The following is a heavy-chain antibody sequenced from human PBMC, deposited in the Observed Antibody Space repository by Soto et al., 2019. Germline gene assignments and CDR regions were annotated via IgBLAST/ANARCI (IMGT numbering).Heavy chain of an antibody. CDR1: GGSISRYS. V-gene: IGHV4-59*01. CDR2: IYYSGST. J-gene: IGHJ3*02. D-gene: IGHD3-9*01. CDR3: ARALILTGYYIHDAFDI. Sequence: QVQLQESGPGLVKPSETLSLTCTVSGGSISRYSWIWIRQPPGKGLVWIGYIYYSGSTNYNPSLKSRVTISVDTSKNQFSLQLRSVTAADTAVYYCARALILTGYYIHDAFDIWGQGTMVTVSS.